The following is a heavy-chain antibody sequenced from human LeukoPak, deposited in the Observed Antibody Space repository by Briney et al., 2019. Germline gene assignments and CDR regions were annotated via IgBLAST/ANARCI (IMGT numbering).Heavy chain of an antibody. CDR2: IYPGDSDT. D-gene: IGHD3-3*01. V-gene: IGHV5-51*01. CDR3: ARRDYDFWSGYPGFDAFDI. J-gene: IGHJ3*02. CDR1: GYSFTSYW. Sequence: GESLQISCKGSGYSFTSYWIGWVRQVPGKGLEWMGIIYPGDSDTRYSPSFQGQVTISADKSISTAYLQWSSLKASDTAMYYCARRDYDFWSGYPGFDAFDIWGQGTMVTVSS.